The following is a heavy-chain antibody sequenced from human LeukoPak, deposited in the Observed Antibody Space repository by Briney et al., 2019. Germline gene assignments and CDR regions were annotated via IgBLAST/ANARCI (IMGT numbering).Heavy chain of an antibody. Sequence: SETLSLTCTVAGGSMSSYYWSWVRQPPGKGLEWIGYIYYSGSTNYNPSLKSRVTISVDTSKNQFSLKLSSVTAADTPVYYCARVSGPFSYGNWFDAWGQGTLVTVSS. J-gene: IGHJ5*02. CDR2: IYYSGST. D-gene: IGHD5-18*01. V-gene: IGHV4-59*01. CDR3: ARVSGPFSYGNWFDA. CDR1: GGSMSSYY.